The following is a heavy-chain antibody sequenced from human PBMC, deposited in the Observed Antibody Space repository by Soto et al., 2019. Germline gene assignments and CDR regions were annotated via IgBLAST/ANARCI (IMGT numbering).Heavy chain of an antibody. CDR2: MNPNSGNT. V-gene: IGHV1-8*01. D-gene: IGHD6-13*01. CDR3: AKWGQNPASGPSFYY. CDR1: GYTFINYD. Sequence: QVQLVQSGAEVKKPGASVKVSCKTSGYTFINYDINWVRQAPGQGLEWMGWMNPNSGNTGYAQQFQGRVSMTRNTATSTAYMELSGLRSEDSAVYFCAKWGQNPASGPSFYYWGQGTLVTVSS. J-gene: IGHJ4*02.